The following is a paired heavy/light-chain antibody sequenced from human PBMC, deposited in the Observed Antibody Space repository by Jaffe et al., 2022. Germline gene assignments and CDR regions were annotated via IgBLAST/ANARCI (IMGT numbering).Light chain of an antibody. CDR3: QQYATSPWT. CDR1: QSVSSNY. V-gene: IGKV3-20*01. J-gene: IGKJ1*01. Sequence: EIVLTQSPGTLSLSPGERATLSCRASQSVSSNYLAWYQQKPGRAPRLLIYGASTRATGIPDRFSGSGSGTDFTLTVSGLEPEDSAVYYCQQYATSPWTFGQGSKVEIK. CDR2: GAS.
Heavy chain of an antibody. CDR1: GFSIDSGYY. D-gene: IGHD3-22*01. CDR3: ARSEQYHDTRRYFDY. Sequence: QVQLQESGPGLVKPSETLSLTCAVSGFSIDSGYYWSWIRQSPGKGLEWIGSIYYVGTTFYNPSLRGRVSISLDTSNNRFSLKVTSVTAADSAVYFCARSEQYHDTRRYFDYWGQGSQVTVSS. V-gene: IGHV4-38-2*01. J-gene: IGHJ4*02. CDR2: IYYVGTT.